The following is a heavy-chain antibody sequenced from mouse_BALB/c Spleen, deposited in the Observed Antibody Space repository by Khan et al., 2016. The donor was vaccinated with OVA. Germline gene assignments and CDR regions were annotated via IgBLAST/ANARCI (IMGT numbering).Heavy chain of an antibody. Sequence: QVQLQQSGAELARPGASVKLSCKASGYTFTDYYINWMRQRTGQGLEWIGEIYPGSDNTFYNEKFRGKATLTADKSSSTAYMPLSSLTSEDSAVYFCAREWAAWFPFWGQGTLVTVSA. CDR1: GYTFTDYY. V-gene: IGHV1-77*01. CDR2: IYPGSDNT. CDR3: AREWAAWFPF. J-gene: IGHJ3*01.